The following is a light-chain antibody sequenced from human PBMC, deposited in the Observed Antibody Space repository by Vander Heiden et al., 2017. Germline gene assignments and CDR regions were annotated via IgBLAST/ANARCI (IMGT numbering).Light chain of an antibody. V-gene: IGKV3-20*01. J-gene: IGKJ4*01. Sequence: EVVLTQSPGTLSLSPGEGVTLSCRTSQSVSSRFLAWYQQKPGQAPKLLMYDTSSRATGIPDRCSGSGSGTEFTLTISRLEPDDFAVYYCQLYGTSPLLTFGGGTKVEIK. CDR1: QSVSSRF. CDR3: QLYGTSPLLT. CDR2: DTS.